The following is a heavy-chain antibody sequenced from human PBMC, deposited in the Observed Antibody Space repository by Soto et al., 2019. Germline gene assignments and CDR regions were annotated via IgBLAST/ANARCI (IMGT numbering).Heavy chain of an antibody. D-gene: IGHD2-15*01. J-gene: IGHJ6*02. CDR1: GYTFSNYA. Sequence: QVHLVQSGAEVKKPGASMKVSCKASGYTFSNYAMHWVRQAPGQRLEWMGWINAGNGNTKYSQKFQDRVTITRDTSASTGYMELSSLRSEDTAVYYCVKGGNIAVVVADYGMDVWGQGTTVTVSS. CDR3: VKGGNIAVVVADYGMDV. CDR2: INAGNGNT. V-gene: IGHV1-3*01.